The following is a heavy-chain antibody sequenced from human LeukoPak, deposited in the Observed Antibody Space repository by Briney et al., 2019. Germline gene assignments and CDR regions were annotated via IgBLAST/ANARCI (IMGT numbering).Heavy chain of an antibody. CDR1: GFTVSSNY. J-gene: IGHJ4*02. V-gene: IGHV3-53*01. CDR2: IYDSGTT. D-gene: IGHD3-16*01. Sequence: GGSLRLPCAASGFTVSSNYMSWVRQAPGKGLEWVSIIYDSGTTHYVDSVKGRFTISRDNLKNTLYLQMNSLRAEDTAVYYCASHWGGYWGQGTLVTVSS. CDR3: ASHWGGY.